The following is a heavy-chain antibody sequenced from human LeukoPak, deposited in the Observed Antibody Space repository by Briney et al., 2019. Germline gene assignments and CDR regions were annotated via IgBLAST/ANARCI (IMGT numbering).Heavy chain of an antibody. CDR1: GFTVSGHY. J-gene: IGHJ4*02. V-gene: IGHV3-66*02. CDR2: IYSGGST. CDR3: ARAVGGSARYFDY. Sequence: GGSLRLSCAASGFTVSGHYMSWVRQAPGKGLEWVSVIYSGGSTYYADSVKGRFTISRDNSKNTLYLQMNSLRAEDTAVYYCARAVGGSARYFDYWGQGTLVTVSS. D-gene: IGHD3-16*01.